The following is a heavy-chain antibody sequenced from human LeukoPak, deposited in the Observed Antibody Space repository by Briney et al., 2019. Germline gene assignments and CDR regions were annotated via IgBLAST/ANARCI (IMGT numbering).Heavy chain of an antibody. CDR1: GFTFSNFG. D-gene: IGHD2-21*02. CDR3: ARAPRGVTLDY. V-gene: IGHV3-30*03. CDR2: ISYDGKNE. Sequence: GGSLRLSCAASGFTFSNFGMHWVRQAPGKGLEWVAVISYDGKNEYYTDSVKGRFTISRDNAKNTVYLQMNSLKPEDTAVYYCARAPRGVTLDYWGQGTLVTVSS. J-gene: IGHJ4*02.